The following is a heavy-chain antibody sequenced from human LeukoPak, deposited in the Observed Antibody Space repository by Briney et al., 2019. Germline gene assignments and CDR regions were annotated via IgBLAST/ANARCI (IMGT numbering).Heavy chain of an antibody. CDR2: IIPILGIA. J-gene: IGHJ4*02. CDR1: GGTFSSYA. CDR3: ARDSSLQRGYYYDSSGYQFVY. V-gene: IGHV1-69*04. D-gene: IGHD3-22*01. Sequence: ASVKVSCKASGGTFSSYAISWVRQAPGQGLEWMGRIIPILGIANYAQKFQGRVTMTRDTSTSTVYMELSSLRSEDTAVYYCARDSSLQRGYYYDSSGYQFVYWGQGTLVTVSS.